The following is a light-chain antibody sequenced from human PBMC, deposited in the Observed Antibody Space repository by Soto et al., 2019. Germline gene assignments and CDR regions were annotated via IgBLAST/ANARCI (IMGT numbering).Light chain of an antibody. V-gene: IGKV3-20*01. Sequence: EIVLTQPPGTLSLSPGERATLSCRASQSVSSNYLTWYQQKPGQAPRLLIYGASSRAAGIPDRFSGSGSGTDFTLTISRLEPEDFAVYYCQQYGDSPFTFGPGTKVDIK. CDR1: QSVSSNY. J-gene: IGKJ3*01. CDR2: GAS. CDR3: QQYGDSPFT.